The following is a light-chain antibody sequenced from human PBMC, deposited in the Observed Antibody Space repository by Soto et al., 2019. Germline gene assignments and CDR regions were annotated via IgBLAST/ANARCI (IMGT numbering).Light chain of an antibody. J-gene: IGKJ3*01. CDR1: HSVSSN. CDR2: GAS. V-gene: IGKV3-15*01. Sequence: EIVLTQSPGTLSLSPGERATLSCRASHSVSSNLAWYQQKPGQAPRLLIYGASTRATGIPARFSGSGSGTEFTLTISSLQSEDFAVYYCQQYNNWLPFTFGPGTKVDIK. CDR3: QQYNNWLPFT.